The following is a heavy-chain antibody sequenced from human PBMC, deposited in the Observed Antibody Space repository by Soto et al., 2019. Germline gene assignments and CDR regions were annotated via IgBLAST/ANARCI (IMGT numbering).Heavy chain of an antibody. CDR2: IYYSGST. V-gene: IGHV4-59*01. J-gene: IGHJ3*02. CDR3: ARATISAPDAFDI. D-gene: IGHD3-3*01. CDR1: GGCISSYY. Sequence: SQTLSLTCTVCGGCISSYYWSWIRQPPGNGLEWIGYIYYSGSTNYNPSLKSRVTISVDKSKNQFSLKLSSVTAADTVVYYCARATISAPDAFDIWRQGTMVTVSS.